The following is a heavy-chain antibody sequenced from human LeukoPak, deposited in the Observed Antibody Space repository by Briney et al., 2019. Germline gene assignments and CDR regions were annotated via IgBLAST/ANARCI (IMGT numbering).Heavy chain of an antibody. J-gene: IGHJ4*02. D-gene: IGHD1-26*01. CDR2: ISSSSSYI. CDR3: ARYRDSGSYYGFSANY. V-gene: IGHV3-21*01. Sequence: PGGSLRLSCAASGFTFSSYSMNWVRQAPGKGLEWVSSISSSSSYIYYADSVKGRFTISRDNAKNSLYLQMNSLRAEDTAVYYCARYRDSGSYYGFSANYWGQGTLVTVSS. CDR1: GFTFSSYS.